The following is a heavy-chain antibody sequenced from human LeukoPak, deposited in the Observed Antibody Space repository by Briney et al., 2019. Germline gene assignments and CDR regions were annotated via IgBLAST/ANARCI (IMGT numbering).Heavy chain of an antibody. CDR2: IYPGDSDT. CDR1: GYSFTSYW. J-gene: IGHJ5*02. CDR3: ARDKYSSGWSFDP. D-gene: IGHD6-19*01. V-gene: IGHV5-51*01. Sequence: GESLKISCKGSGYSFTSYWIGWVRQMPGKGLEWMGIIYPGDSDTRYSPSFQGQVTISADQSISAAYLHWSSLKASDTAMYYCARDKYSSGWSFDPWGQGTLVTVSS.